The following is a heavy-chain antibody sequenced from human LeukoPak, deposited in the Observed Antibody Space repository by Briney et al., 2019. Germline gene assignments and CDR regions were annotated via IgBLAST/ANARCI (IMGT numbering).Heavy chain of an antibody. CDR1: GYTFTGYY. CDR3: ARDGAAAGYWYFDL. J-gene: IGHJ2*01. V-gene: IGHV1-2*02. Sequence: ASVKVSCKASGYTFTGYYMHWVRQAPGQGLEWMGWINPNSGGTNYAQKFQGRVTMTRDTSISTAYMELSRLRSDDTAVYYCARDGAAAGYWYFDLWGRGTLVTVSS. D-gene: IGHD6-13*01. CDR2: INPNSGGT.